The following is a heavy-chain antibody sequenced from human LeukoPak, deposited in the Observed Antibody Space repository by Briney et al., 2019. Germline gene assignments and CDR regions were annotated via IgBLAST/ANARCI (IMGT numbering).Heavy chain of an antibody. CDR2: ISSGSSSI. J-gene: IGHJ4*02. CDR3: ARDRGSGYYSYYFDY. V-gene: IGHV3-48*02. CDR1: GFTFSSYS. Sequence: GSLRLSCVVSGFTFSSYSMNWVRQAPGKGLEWVSYISSGSSSIYYADSVKGRFTISRDNAKNSLYLQMNSLRDEDTAVYYCARDRGSGYYSYYFDYWGQRTLVTVSS. D-gene: IGHD3-22*01.